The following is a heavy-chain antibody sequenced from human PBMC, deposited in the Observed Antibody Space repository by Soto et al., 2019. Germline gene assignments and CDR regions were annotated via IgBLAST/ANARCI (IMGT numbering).Heavy chain of an antibody. CDR2: IQHTGNT. D-gene: IGHD3-16*01. Sequence: PSETLPLTCAVSGASIRSHHWSFLRQPAGKGLEWIGRIQHTGNTNYNPSLKSRVTMSADTSKNQISLKMTSVTAADTAVYFCAKDVSSRRWFDPWGQGVRVTVSS. J-gene: IGHJ5*02. V-gene: IGHV4-4*07. CDR3: AKDVSSRRWFDP. CDR1: GASIRSHH.